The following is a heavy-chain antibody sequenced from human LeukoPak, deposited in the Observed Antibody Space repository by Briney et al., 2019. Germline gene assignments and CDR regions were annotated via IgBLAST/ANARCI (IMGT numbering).Heavy chain of an antibody. Sequence: VKVSCKASGGTFSSYAISWVRQAAGQGLEWMGGIIPIFGAANYAQKFQGRVTITTDESTGTAYMELSSLRSEDTAVYYCARGGEYYDSSGYSVYYFDYWGQGTLVTVSS. CDR1: GGTFSSYA. D-gene: IGHD3-22*01. CDR3: ARGGEYYDSSGYSVYYFDY. CDR2: IIPIFGAA. J-gene: IGHJ4*02. V-gene: IGHV1-69*13.